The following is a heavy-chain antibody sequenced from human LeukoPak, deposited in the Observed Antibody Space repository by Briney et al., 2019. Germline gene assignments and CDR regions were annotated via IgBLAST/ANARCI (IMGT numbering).Heavy chain of an antibody. Sequence: PGGSLRLSCAASGFTFSSYSMNWVRQAPGKGLEWVSSISSSSSYTYYADSVKGRFTISRDNAENSVYLQMNDLRAEDTGVYYCVTKEPSTSGWSYWGQGTLVTVSS. CDR1: GFTFSSYS. J-gene: IGHJ4*02. CDR2: ISSSSSYT. CDR3: VTKEPSTSGWSY. D-gene: IGHD6-19*01. V-gene: IGHV3-21*01.